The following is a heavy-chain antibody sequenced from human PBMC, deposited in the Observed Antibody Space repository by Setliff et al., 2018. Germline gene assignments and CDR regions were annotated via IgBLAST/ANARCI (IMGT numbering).Heavy chain of an antibody. J-gene: IGHJ3*02. D-gene: IGHD3-3*01. V-gene: IGHV1-46*03. Sequence: KVSCKASGYTLTHYYMHWVRQAPGQGLEWMGIINPSGGLTRYAQKFQGRVTMTRDTSTSTVYMEVSSLRSEDTAVYYCARDRYYNSWSGTPITAPHDAFDIWGQGTMVTVS. CDR2: INPSGGLT. CDR1: GYTLTHYY. CDR3: ARDRYYNSWSGTPITAPHDAFDI.